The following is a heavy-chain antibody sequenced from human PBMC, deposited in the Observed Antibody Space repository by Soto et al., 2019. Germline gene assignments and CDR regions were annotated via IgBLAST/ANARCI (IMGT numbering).Heavy chain of an antibody. D-gene: IGHD2-15*01. CDR3: ARDSDSWWDTAMVSACSGGSCYPSPFDY. CDR1: GYTFTSYG. V-gene: IGHV1-18*01. J-gene: IGHJ4*02. Sequence: GASVKISCKASGYTFTSYGISWVRQAPGQGLEWMGWISAYKGNTNYAQKLPGRVTMTTDTSTSTAYMELRSLRSDDTSVYYCARDSDSWWDTAMVSACSGGSCYPSPFDYWGQGTLVTVSS. CDR2: ISAYKGNT.